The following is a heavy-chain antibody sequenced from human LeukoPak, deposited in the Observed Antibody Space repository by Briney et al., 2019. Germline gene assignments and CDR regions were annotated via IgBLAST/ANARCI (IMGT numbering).Heavy chain of an antibody. D-gene: IGHD3-10*01. CDR2: IIPIFGTA. J-gene: IGHJ5*02. CDR3: ARSPHKGGDQPYWFDP. V-gene: IGHV1-69*01. Sequence: GASVKVSCKASGGTFSSYAISWVRQAPGQGLEWMGGIIPIFGTANYAQKFQGRVTITADESTSTAYMELSSLRSEDTAVYYCARSPHKGGDQPYWFDPWGQGTLVTVSS. CDR1: GGTFSSYA.